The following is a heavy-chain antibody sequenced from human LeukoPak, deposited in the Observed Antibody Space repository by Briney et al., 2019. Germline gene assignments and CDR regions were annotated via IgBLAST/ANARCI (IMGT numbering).Heavy chain of an antibody. CDR3: ARAGGSTVSHSDY. D-gene: IGHD4-17*01. V-gene: IGHV3-21*01. CDR1: GFTFSSYS. J-gene: IGHJ4*01. CDR2: ISSSTSYI. Sequence: GGSLRLSCAASGFTFSSYSMNWIRQAPGKGLEWVSSISSSTSYIYYADSVKGRFTISKDNAKNSLYLQMNSPRAEDTAVYYCARAGGSTVSHSDYWGQGTLVTVSS.